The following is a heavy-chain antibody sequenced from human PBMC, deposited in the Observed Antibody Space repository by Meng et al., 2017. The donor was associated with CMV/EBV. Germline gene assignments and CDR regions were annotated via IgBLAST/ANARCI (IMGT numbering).Heavy chain of an antibody. CDR3: AKGRGGASTSYFDS. J-gene: IGHJ4*02. Sequence: GESLKISCAASGFSFGDYGMSWVRQAPGKGLEWVASTSQRGTTTSYGDSVKGRVTISRDNSNNTLYVQMNSLTVEDTAVYYCAKGRGGASTSYFDSWGQGTLVTVSS. D-gene: IGHD3-10*01. V-gene: IGHV3-23*01. CDR1: GFSFGDYG. CDR2: TSQRGTTT.